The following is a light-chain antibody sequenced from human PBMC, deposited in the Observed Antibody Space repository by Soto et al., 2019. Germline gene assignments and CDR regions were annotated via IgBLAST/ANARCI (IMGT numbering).Light chain of an antibody. CDR1: QSVNSNY. V-gene: IGKV3-20*01. CDR3: QQSGSSPPT. J-gene: IGKJ4*01. Sequence: DIVLTQSPDTLSLSPGERATLSCRASQSVNSNYLAWYQQKPGQAARLLIYGASSRATGIPDRFSGVGSGTDFTLTISRLEPEDFAVYYCQQSGSSPPTFGGGTKVDIK. CDR2: GAS.